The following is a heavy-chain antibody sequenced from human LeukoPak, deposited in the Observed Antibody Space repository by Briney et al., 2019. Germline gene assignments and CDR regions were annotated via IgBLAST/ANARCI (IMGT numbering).Heavy chain of an antibody. CDR3: ARVVPNYSSSSGWFDP. J-gene: IGHJ5*02. Sequence: GGSVRLSCAASGFTFSSYGMHWARQAPGKGLEWVAVIWYDGSNKYYADSVKGRFTISRDNSKNTLYLQMNSLRAEDTAVYYCARVVPNYSSSSGWFDPWGQGTLASVSS. CDR1: GFTFSSYG. D-gene: IGHD6-6*01. CDR2: IWYDGSNK. V-gene: IGHV3-33*01.